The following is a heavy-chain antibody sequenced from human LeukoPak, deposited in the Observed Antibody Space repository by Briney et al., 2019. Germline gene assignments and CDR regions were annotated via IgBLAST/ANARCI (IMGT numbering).Heavy chain of an antibody. CDR1: GGSFSGYY. J-gene: IGHJ6*03. V-gene: IGHV4-34*01. Sequence: SETLSLTCAVYGGSFSGYYWSWLRQPPGKGLEWIGEINHSGSTSYNPSLKSRVTISVDTSKNQFSLKLSSVTAADTAVYYCTRGLLYIAVAGMVNYYYYMDVWGKGTTVTVSS. CDR2: INHSGST. CDR3: TRGLLYIAVAGMVNYYYYMDV. D-gene: IGHD6-19*01.